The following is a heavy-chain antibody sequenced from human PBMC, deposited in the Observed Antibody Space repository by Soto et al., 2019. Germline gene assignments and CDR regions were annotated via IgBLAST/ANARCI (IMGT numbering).Heavy chain of an antibody. V-gene: IGHV3-30*14. Sequence: PGGSLRLSCAASGVTFRGYAVHWVRQTPGKGLEWVTVISDDGSKTYYADSVKGRFSVSRDDSTNMVFLQMSSLRSEDTAVYHCSRVYKLTYFFAAWGPGTRFPASS. CDR2: ISDDGSKT. D-gene: IGHD2-15*01. CDR3: SRVYKLTYFFAA. CDR1: GVTFRGYA. J-gene: IGHJ4*02.